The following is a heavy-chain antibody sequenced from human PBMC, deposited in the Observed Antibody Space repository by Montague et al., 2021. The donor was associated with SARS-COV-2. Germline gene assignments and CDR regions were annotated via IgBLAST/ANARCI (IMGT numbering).Heavy chain of an antibody. CDR3: ARGGRQWLVIDPRYYFDY. D-gene: IGHD6-19*01. V-gene: IGHV4-34*01. CDR1: GGSFSGYH. Sequence: SETLSLTCAVYGGSFSGYHWSWIRQSPGKGLEWIGVINHSGSTNYNPSLKSRVTISVDTSKNQFSLKLSSVTAADTAVYYCARGGRQWLVIDPRYYFDYWGQGTLVTVSS. CDR2: INHSGST. J-gene: IGHJ4*01.